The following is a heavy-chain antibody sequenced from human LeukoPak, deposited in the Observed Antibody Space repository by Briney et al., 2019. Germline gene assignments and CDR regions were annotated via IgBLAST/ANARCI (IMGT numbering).Heavy chain of an antibody. Sequence: VASVKVSCKASGYTFTSYGISWVRQAPGQGLEWMGWINPNSGGTNYAQKFQGRVTMTRDTSISTAYMELSRLRSDDTAVYYCARDKLSTYYDSSGLGVAFDIWGQGTMVTVSS. CDR3: ARDKLSTYYDSSGLGVAFDI. CDR2: INPNSGGT. J-gene: IGHJ3*02. D-gene: IGHD3-22*01. CDR1: GYTFTSYG. V-gene: IGHV1-2*02.